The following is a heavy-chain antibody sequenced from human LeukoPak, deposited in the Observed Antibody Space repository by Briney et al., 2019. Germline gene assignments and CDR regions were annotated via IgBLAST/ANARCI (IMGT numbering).Heavy chain of an antibody. V-gene: IGHV1-69*06. J-gene: IGHJ4*02. CDR3: ANTAMGPPVGVGPIDY. CDR1: GYTFTSYG. CDR2: IIPIFGTA. D-gene: IGHD5-18*01. Sequence: GASVKVSCKASGYTFTSYGISWVRQAPGQGLEWMGGIIPIFGTANYAQKFQGRVTITADKSTSTAYMELSSLRSEDTAVYYCANTAMGPPVGVGPIDYWGQGTLVTVSS.